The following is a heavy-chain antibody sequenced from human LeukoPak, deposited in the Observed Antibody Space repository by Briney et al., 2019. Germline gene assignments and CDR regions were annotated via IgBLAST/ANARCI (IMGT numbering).Heavy chain of an antibody. CDR3: ARIFGSGPGEYTWFDP. J-gene: IGHJ5*02. Sequence: SETLSLTCTVSGGSVSSGTYYWYWIRQPPGKGLERIGYIHYSGSTNYNPSLKTRVTISVDTSKNQFSLKLSSVTAADTAVYYCARIFGSGPGEYTWFDPWGQGTLVTVSS. CDR2: IHYSGST. D-gene: IGHD3-10*01. V-gene: IGHV4-61*01. CDR1: GGSVSSGTYY.